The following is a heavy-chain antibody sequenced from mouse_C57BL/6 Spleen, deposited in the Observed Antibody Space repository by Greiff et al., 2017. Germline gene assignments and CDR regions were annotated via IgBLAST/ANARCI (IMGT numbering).Heavy chain of an antibody. V-gene: IGHV1-4*01. Sequence: QVQLQQSGAELARPGASVKMSCKASGYTFTSYTMHWVKQRPRQGLEWIGYINPSSGYTKYNQKFKDKATLTADKSSSTAYMQLSSLTSEDSAVYYCARYDGYYFDYWGQGTTLTVSS. CDR1: GYTFTSYT. CDR3: ARYDGYYFDY. D-gene: IGHD2-3*01. CDR2: INPSSGYT. J-gene: IGHJ2*01.